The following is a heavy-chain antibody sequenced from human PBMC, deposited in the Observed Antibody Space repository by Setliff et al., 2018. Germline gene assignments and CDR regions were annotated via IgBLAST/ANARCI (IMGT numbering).Heavy chain of an antibody. D-gene: IGHD2-21*02. J-gene: IGHJ4*02. Sequence: GASVKVSCKASGGTFSSYAISWVRQAPGQGLEWMGGIIPILGIANYAQKFQGRVTITADESTSTAYMELSSLRSEDTAVYYCARGLAYCGGDCFLRTGFDYWGQGTLVTVS. CDR1: GGTFSSYA. CDR3: ARGLAYCGGDCFLRTGFDY. V-gene: IGHV1-69*10. CDR2: IIPILGIA.